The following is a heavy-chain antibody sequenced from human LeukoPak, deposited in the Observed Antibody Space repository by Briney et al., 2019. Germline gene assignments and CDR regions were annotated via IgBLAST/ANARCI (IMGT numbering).Heavy chain of an antibody. J-gene: IGHJ4*02. CDR3: ASSFLYSSSLYFDY. CDR1: GGSISSGDYY. CDR2: IYYSGST. V-gene: IGHV4-61*08. D-gene: IGHD6-6*01. Sequence: PSETLSLTCTVSGGSISSGDYYWSWIRQPPGKGLEWIGYIYYSGSTNYNPSLKSRVTISVDTSKNQFSLKLSSVTAADTAVYYCASSFLYSSSLYFDYWGQGTLVTVSS.